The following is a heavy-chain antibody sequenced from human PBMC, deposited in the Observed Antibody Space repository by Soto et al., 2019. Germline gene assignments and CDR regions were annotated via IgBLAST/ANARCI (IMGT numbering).Heavy chain of an antibody. Sequence: GGSLRLSCAASGFTFSSYSMNWVRQAPGKGLEWVSSISSSSSYIYYADSVKGRFTISRDNAKNSLYLQMNSLRAEDTAVYYCARGFYRLYYYGMDVWGQGTTVTVSS. CDR3: ARGFYRLYYYGMDV. CDR1: GFTFSSYS. J-gene: IGHJ6*02. D-gene: IGHD3-10*01. CDR2: ISSSSSYI. V-gene: IGHV3-21*01.